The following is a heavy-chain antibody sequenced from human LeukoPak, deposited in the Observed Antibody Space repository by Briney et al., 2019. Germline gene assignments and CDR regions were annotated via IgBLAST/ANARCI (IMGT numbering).Heavy chain of an antibody. Sequence: TSVKISCKASGFTFTSSAVQWVRQARGQRLEWIGWIVVGSGNTNYAQKFQERVTITRDMSTSTAYMELSSLRSEDTAVYYCAADPWCGGDCYQFDYWGQGTLVTVS. V-gene: IGHV1-58*01. J-gene: IGHJ4*02. CDR2: IVVGSGNT. CDR3: AADPWCGGDCYQFDY. CDR1: GFTFTSSA. D-gene: IGHD2-21*02.